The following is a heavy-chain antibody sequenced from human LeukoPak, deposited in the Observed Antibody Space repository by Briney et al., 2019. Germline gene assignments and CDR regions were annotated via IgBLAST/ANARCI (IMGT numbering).Heavy chain of an antibody. D-gene: IGHD3-9*01. V-gene: IGHV3-23*01. CDR2: IVGSGGST. CDR1: GFTFSNYA. J-gene: IGHJ4*02. CDR3: SKWGDYDVLTGYYDSDF. Sequence: PGASLRLSCAASGFTFSNYAMSWVRQAPGKGLEWVSAIVGSGGSTYYADSVKGRFSISRDNSKNTLFQQMNSLRVEDTALYYCSKWGDYDVLTGYYDSDFWGQGTLVTVSS.